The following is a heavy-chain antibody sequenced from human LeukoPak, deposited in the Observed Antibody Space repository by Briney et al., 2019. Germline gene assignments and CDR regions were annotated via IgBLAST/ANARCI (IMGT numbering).Heavy chain of an antibody. V-gene: IGHV4-61*01. CDR2: IYYSGNT. CDR3: ARVYYSRSYGYWYFDL. J-gene: IGHJ2*01. D-gene: IGHD6-13*01. CDR1: GGSLSSSSYY. Sequence: SETLSLTCTVSGGSLSSSSYYWGWIRQPPGKGLEWIGYIYYSGNTNYNPSLKSRVTISVDTSKTQSSLKLSSMSAADTAVYYCARVYYSRSYGYWYFDLWGRGTLVTVSS.